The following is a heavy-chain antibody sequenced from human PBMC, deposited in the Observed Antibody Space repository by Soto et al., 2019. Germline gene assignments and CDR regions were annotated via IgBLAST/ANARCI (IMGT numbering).Heavy chain of an antibody. CDR2: ISGSGGST. CDR3: AKLPQPGYSGYDPARYFDY. J-gene: IGHJ4*02. Sequence: PGGSLRLSCAASGFTFSSYAMSWVRQAPGKGLEWVSAISGSGGSTYYADSVKGRFTISRDNSKNTLYLQMNSLRAEDTAVYYCAKLPQPGYSGYDPARYFDYWGQGTLVTVSS. CDR1: GFTFSSYA. V-gene: IGHV3-23*01. D-gene: IGHD5-12*01.